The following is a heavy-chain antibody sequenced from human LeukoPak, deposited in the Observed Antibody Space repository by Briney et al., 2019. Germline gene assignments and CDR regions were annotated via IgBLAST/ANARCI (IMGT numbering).Heavy chain of an antibody. V-gene: IGHV3-48*03. J-gene: IGHJ4*02. CDR3: ARGPDYSNYVHYFDY. D-gene: IGHD4-11*01. CDR1: GFTFSSYE. CDR2: VSSSGSTI. Sequence: PGGTLRLSCAASGFTFSSYEMNWVRQAPGKGLEWVSYVSSSGSTIYYADSVKGRFTISRDNAKNSLYLQMNSLRAEDTAVYYCARGPDYSNYVHYFDYWGQGTLVTVSS.